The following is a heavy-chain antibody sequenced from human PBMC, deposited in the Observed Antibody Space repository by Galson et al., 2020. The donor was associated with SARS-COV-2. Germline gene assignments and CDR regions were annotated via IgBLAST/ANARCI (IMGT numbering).Heavy chain of an antibody. CDR3: ARESGSITMIVDGAFDI. CDR2: IYYSGST. J-gene: IGHJ3*02. CDR1: GGSISSGDYY. D-gene: IGHD3-22*01. V-gene: IGHV4-30-4*01. Sequence: ETSETLSLTCTVSGGSISSGDYYWSWIRQPPGKGLEWIGYIYYSGSTYYNPSLKSRVTISVDTCKNQFSLKLSSVTAADTAVYYCARESGSITMIVDGAFDIWGQGTMVTVSS.